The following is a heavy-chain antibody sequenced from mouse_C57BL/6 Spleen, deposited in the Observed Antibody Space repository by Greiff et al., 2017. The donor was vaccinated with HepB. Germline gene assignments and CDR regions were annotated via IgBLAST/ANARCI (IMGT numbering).Heavy chain of an antibody. J-gene: IGHJ1*03. CDR3: ARRSWYWYFDV. CDR2: FHHYNDDT. CDR1: GYTFTTYP. Sequence: QVQLQQSGAELVKPGDSVKMSCKASGYTFTTYPIEWMKKNHGKRLEWIGNFHHYNDDTKYNEKFKAKATLTVETSSSTVSMELSRLTSDDSAFYYGARRSWYWYFDVWGTGTTVTVSS. V-gene: IGHV1-47*01.